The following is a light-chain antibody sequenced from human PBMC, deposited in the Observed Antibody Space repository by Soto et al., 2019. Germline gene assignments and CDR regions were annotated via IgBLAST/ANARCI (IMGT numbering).Light chain of an antibody. CDR3: GTWDSSLSAYV. V-gene: IGLV1-51*02. CDR2: ENN. J-gene: IGLJ1*01. CDR1: SSNIGNTY. Sequence: QCVLTQPPSVSASPGQKVTISCSGSSSNIGNTYVSWYQQLPGTAPKLLIYENNKRPSGIPDRFSGSKSGTSATLGITGLQTGDEADYYCGTWDSSLSAYVFGTGTKVTVL.